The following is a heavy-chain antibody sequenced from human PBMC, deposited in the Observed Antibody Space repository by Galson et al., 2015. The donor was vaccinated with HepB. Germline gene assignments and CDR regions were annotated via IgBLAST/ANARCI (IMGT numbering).Heavy chain of an antibody. CDR3: ASGGDSYSLSY. V-gene: IGHV3-74*01. CDR1: GLAFSTYW. D-gene: IGHD2-21*02. J-gene: IGHJ4*02. Sequence: SLRLSCAASGLAFSTYWMHWVRQAPGKGLVWVSRIISDGSSASYADSVQGRFTISRDNARNTLYLRMNSLRAEDTAVYFCASGGDSYSLSYWGQGTLVTVSS. CDR2: IISDGSSA.